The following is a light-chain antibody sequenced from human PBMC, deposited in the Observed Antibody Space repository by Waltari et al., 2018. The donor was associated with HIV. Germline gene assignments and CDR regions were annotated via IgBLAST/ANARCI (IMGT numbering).Light chain of an antibody. J-gene: IGLJ2*01. V-gene: IGLV2-23*01. CDR3: CSYAGSSTLEV. CDR1: SSDVGSYNL. Sequence: QSALTQPASVSGSPGQSITISCTVTSSDVGSYNLFSWYQQHPGKAPKLMIYEGSKRPSGVSNRFSGSKSGNTASLTISGLQAEDEADYYCCSYAGSSTLEVFGGGTKLTVL. CDR2: EGS.